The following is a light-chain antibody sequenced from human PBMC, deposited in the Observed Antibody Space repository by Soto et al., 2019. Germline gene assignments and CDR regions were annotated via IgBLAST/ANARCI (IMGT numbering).Light chain of an antibody. CDR2: DES. J-gene: IGKJ5*01. CDR3: QQRSNWPSIT. Sequence: LVFTQSPSILSSSPSERAYPXWWASQSVSSYVAWYQQKPGQAPRLLLYDESNRATGIPARFSGSGSGTDFTLTISSLEPEDFAVYYCQQRSNWPSITFGQGTRLEIK. V-gene: IGKV3-11*01. CDR1: QSVSSY.